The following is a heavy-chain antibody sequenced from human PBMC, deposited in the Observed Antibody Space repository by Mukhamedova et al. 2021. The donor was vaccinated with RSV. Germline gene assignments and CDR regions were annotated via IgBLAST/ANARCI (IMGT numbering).Heavy chain of an antibody. Sequence: GLEWMGWINPNSGGTNYAQKFQGWVTMTRDTSISTAYMELSRLRSDDTAVYYCARAPISAMIVVNDAFDIWGQGTMVTVSS. V-gene: IGHV1-2*04. CDR2: INPNSGGT. D-gene: IGHD3-22*01. J-gene: IGHJ3*02. CDR3: ARAPISAMIVVNDAFDI.